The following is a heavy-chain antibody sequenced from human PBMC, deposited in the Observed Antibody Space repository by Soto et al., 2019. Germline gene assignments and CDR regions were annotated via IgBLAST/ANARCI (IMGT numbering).Heavy chain of an antibody. CDR3: ARDETDYYDSSGLDLYFDY. D-gene: IGHD3-22*01. CDR2: INSDGSST. V-gene: IGHV3-74*01. J-gene: IGHJ4*02. Sequence: GGSLRLSCAASGFTFSSYWMHWVRQAPGKELVWVSRINSDGSSTSYADSVKGRFTISRDNAKNTLYLQMNSLRAEDTAVYYCARDETDYYDSSGLDLYFDYWGQGTLVTVSS. CDR1: GFTFSSYW.